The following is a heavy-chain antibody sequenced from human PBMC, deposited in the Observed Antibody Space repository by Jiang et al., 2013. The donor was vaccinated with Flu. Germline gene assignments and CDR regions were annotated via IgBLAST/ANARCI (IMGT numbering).Heavy chain of an antibody. CDR2: ISGSTTYI. J-gene: IGHJ3*02. V-gene: IGHV3-21*01. CDR3: ATQYYHDSSGFYPSDAFDI. D-gene: IGHD3-22*01. Sequence: PGKGLEWVSFISGSTTYIYYGDSVTGRFTISRDNAKNSLYLQMNSLRAEDTAVYYCATQYYHDSSGFYPSDAFDIWGQGTMVTVSS.